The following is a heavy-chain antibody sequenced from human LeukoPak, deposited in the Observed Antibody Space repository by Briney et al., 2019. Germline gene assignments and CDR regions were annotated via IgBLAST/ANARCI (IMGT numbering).Heavy chain of an antibody. CDR3: VSQRGSSGYDPLHY. J-gene: IGHJ4*02. Sequence: SETLSLTCSVSGDSISSSNYCWGWIRQPPGKGLEWIGSIYYTGSTYYNPSLQSRVAIFLDTTANQFSLILTTLTAADTAVYYCVSQRGSSGYDPLHYWGQGTLVTVSS. CDR2: IYYTGST. D-gene: IGHD5-12*01. V-gene: IGHV4-39*01. CDR1: GDSISSSNYC.